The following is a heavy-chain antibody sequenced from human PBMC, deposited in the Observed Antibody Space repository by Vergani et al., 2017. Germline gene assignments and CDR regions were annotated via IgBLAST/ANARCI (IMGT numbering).Heavy chain of an antibody. J-gene: IGHJ4*02. CDR1: GYTFTSYG. D-gene: IGHD2-15*01. CDR3: VRDGPPRRDCSGGSCYSGRDY. CDR2: ISAYNGNT. Sequence: QVHLVQSGAEVKKPGASVKVSCKASGYTFTSYGISWVRQAPGPGLECMGWISAYNGNTNYAQKLQGRVTMTTDTSTSTAYMDLRSLRSDDTAVYYCVRDGPPRRDCSGGSCYSGRDYWGQGRLVTVYS. V-gene: IGHV1-18*01.